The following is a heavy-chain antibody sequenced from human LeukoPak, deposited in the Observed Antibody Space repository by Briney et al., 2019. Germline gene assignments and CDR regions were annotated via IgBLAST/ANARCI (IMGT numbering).Heavy chain of an antibody. D-gene: IGHD2-8*01. CDR2: ISYDGSNK. CDR1: GFTFSSYG. J-gene: IGHJ6*03. Sequence: GGSLRLSCAASGFTFSSYGMHWVRQAPGKGLEWVALISYDGSNKHYADSVKGRFTISRDNSKNTLYLQMNSLRAEDTAVYYCARTNGYYYYYMDVWGKGTTVTISS. CDR3: ARTNGYYYYYMDV. V-gene: IGHV3-33*05.